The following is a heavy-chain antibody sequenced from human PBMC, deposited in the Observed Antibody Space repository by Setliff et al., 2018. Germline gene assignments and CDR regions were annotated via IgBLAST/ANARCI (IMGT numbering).Heavy chain of an antibody. CDR3: ARGAFGNGLNFRYFDY. V-gene: IGHV3-23*01. J-gene: IGHJ4*02. D-gene: IGHD3-16*01. CDR1: GFTFSSYA. Sequence: PGGSLRLSCAASGFTFSSYAMSWVRQAPGKGLEWVSVISGSGGSTYYADSVKGRFTISRDNSKNTVYLQMTSLRVEDTAVYYCARGAFGNGLNFRYFDYWGQGTLVTVSS. CDR2: ISGSGGST.